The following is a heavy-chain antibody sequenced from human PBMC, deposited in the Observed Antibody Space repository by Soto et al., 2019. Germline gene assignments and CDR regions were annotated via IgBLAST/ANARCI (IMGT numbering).Heavy chain of an antibody. Sequence: SETLSLTCTVSGGSISSYYWSWIRQPPGKGLEWIGYIYYSGSTNYNPSLKSRVTISVDTSKNQFSLKLSSVTAADTAVYYCARDRELSCSGGSCYLSSVPAFDIWGQGTMVTVSS. CDR2: IYYSGST. J-gene: IGHJ3*02. CDR3: ARDRELSCSGGSCYLSSVPAFDI. CDR1: GGSISSYY. V-gene: IGHV4-59*01. D-gene: IGHD2-15*01.